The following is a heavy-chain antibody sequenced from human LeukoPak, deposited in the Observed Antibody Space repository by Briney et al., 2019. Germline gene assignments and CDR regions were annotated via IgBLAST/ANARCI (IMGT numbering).Heavy chain of an antibody. CDR1: GFTFSSYS. CDR3: ARGASSGRGALDY. J-gene: IGHJ4*02. D-gene: IGHD6-6*01. CDR2: SSSSSGTI. V-gene: IGHV3-48*04. Sequence: PGGSLRLSCAASGFTFSSYSMNWVRQAPGKGLEWVSYSSSSSGTIFYADSGKVRFTISRDNAKNSLHLQMNSLRAEDTAVYYCARGASSGRGALDYWGQGTLVTVSS.